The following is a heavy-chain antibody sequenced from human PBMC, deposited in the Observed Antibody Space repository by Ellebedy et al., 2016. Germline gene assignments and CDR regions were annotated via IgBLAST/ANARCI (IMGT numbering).Heavy chain of an antibody. D-gene: IGHD2-15*01. J-gene: IGHJ6*03. CDR3: ARLLDVGYCSGGSCYFHYYMDV. CDR2: ISSSSSYI. V-gene: IGHV3-21*01. Sequence: GESLKISXAASGFTFSSYSMNWVRQAPGKGLEWVSSISSSSSYIYYADSVKGRFTISRDNAKNSLYLQMNSLRAEDTAVYYCARLLDVGYCSGGSCYFHYYMDVWGKGTTVTVSS. CDR1: GFTFSSYS.